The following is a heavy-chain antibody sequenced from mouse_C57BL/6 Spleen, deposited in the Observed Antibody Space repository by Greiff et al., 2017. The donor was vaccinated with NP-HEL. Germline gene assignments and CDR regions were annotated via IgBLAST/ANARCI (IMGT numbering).Heavy chain of an antibody. V-gene: IGHV2-2*01. CDR1: GFSLTSYG. D-gene: IGHD1-1*01. J-gene: IGHJ2*01. CDR2: IWSGGST. CDR3: ARGDYGSSYGYFDY. Sequence: QVHVKQSGPGLVHPSQSLSITCTVSGFSLTSYGVHWVRQSPGKGLEWLGVIWSGGSTDYNAAFISRLSISKDNSKSQVFFKMNSLQADDTAIYYCARGDYGSSYGYFDYWGQGTTLTVSS.